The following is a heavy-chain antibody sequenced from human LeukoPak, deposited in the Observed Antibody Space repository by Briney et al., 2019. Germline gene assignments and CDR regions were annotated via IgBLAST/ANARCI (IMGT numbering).Heavy chain of an antibody. CDR2: MNPNRGNT. V-gene: IGHV1-8*01. CDR1: GYTFTNYD. D-gene: IGHD3-3*01. CDR3: ARGPPYDFWSARGYSYYYMDV. Sequence: GASVKVSCKASGYTFTNYDINWVRQATGQGLEWMGWMNPNRGNTGYAQKFQGRVTMTRDTSISTAYMELSSLRSEDTAVYYCARGPPYDFWSARGYSYYYMDVWGKGTTVTVSS. J-gene: IGHJ6*03.